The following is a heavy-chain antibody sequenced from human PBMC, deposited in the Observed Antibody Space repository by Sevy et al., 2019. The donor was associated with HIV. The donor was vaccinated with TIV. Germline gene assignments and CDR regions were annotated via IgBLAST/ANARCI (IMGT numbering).Heavy chain of an antibody. CDR3: TNEVYGDLSYGMDV. CDR2: IKSKTAGGTT. J-gene: IGHJ6*02. V-gene: IGHV3-15*05. Sequence: GGSLRLSCAGSGFTFSHAWMTWVRQAPGKGLEWVGRIKSKTAGGTTDYSAPVKGRFTISRDDSETTRYLQMNSLKTEDTAVYYCTNEVYGDLSYGMDVWGQGTTVTVSS. D-gene: IGHD4-17*01. CDR1: GFTFSHAW.